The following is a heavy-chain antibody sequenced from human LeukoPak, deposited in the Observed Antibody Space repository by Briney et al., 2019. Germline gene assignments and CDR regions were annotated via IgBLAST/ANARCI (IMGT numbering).Heavy chain of an antibody. V-gene: IGHV4-4*07. D-gene: IGHD1-26*01. J-gene: IGHJ6*03. CDR2: IYTSGST. CDR3: ARDRRSGSYYNYYYYMDV. Sequence: SQTLSLTCTVSGGSISSYYWSWIRQPAGKGLEWIGRIYTSGSTNYNPSLKSRVTMSVDTSKNQFSLKLSSVTAADTAVYYCARDRRSGSYYNYYYYMDVWGKGTTVTVSS. CDR1: GGSISSYY.